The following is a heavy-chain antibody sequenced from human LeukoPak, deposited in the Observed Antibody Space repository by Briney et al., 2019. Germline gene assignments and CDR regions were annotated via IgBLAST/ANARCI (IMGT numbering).Heavy chain of an antibody. J-gene: IGHJ4*02. CDR3: ARGVNSGYFDY. D-gene: IGHD1-26*01. V-gene: IGHV3-23*01. Sequence: GGSLRPSCAASGFTFSIHGMNWVRQGPGKGLEWVSGITGSGGSTYYADSVKGRFTISRDNSKNTVYLQMNSLRAEDTAVYYCARGVNSGYFDYCGQGTLVTVSS. CDR1: GFTFSIHG. CDR2: ITGSGGST.